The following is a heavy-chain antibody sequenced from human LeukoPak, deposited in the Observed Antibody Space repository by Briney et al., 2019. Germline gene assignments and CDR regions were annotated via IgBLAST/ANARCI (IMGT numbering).Heavy chain of an antibody. J-gene: IGHJ4*02. D-gene: IGHD2-21*01. CDR2: INHSGST. CDR3: ALEGPIEVVV. CDR1: GGSFSGYY. V-gene: IGHV4-34*01. Sequence: SETLSLTCAVYGGSFSGYYWSWIRQPPGKGLEWIGEINHSGSTNYNPSLKSRVTISVDTSKNQFSLKLSSVTAADTAVYYCALEGPIEVVVWGQGTLVTVSS.